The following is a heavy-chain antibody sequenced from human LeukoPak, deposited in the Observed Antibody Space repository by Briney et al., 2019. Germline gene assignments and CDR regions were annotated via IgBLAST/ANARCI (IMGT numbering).Heavy chain of an antibody. CDR1: GITLSNYG. CDR3: AKRGVVIRVILVGFHKAACYFES. Sequence: PGGSLRLSCAVSGITLSNYGMSWVRQVPGKGLEWVAGISDSGGSTNYADSVKGRFTISRDNPKNTLYLQMNSLRAEDTAVYFCAKRGVVIRVILVGFHKAACYFESWGQGALVTVSS. D-gene: IGHD3/OR15-3a*01. V-gene: IGHV3-23*01. CDR2: ISDSGGST. J-gene: IGHJ4*02.